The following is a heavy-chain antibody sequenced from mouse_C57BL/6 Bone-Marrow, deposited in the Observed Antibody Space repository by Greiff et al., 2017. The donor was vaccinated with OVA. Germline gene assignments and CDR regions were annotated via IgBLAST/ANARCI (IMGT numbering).Heavy chain of an antibody. J-gene: IGHJ4*01. D-gene: IGHD2-5*01. V-gene: IGHV1-39*01. Sequence: EVKLQQSGPELVKPGASVKISCKASGYSFTDYNMNWVKQSNGKSLEWIGVINPNYGTTSYNQKFKGKATLTVDQSSSTAYMQLNSLTSEDSAVYYCATSYYSNYLYAMDYWGKGTSVTVSS. CDR2: INPNYGTT. CDR1: GYSFTDYN. CDR3: ATSYYSNYLYAMDY.